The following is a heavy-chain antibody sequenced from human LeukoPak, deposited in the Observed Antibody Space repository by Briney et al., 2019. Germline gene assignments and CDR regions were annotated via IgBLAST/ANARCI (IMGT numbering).Heavy chain of an antibody. CDR1: GGSVSSGSYY. D-gene: IGHD6-13*01. CDR2: IYYSGST. V-gene: IGHV4-61*01. J-gene: IGHJ5*02. Sequence: SETLSLTCTVSGGSVSSGSYYWNWIRQPPGKGLEWIGYIYYSGSTNYNPSLNSRITISFDTSKNQFSLKLSSVTAADTAVFYCARGYSSIRGWFDPWGQGTPVTVSS. CDR3: ARGYSSIRGWFDP.